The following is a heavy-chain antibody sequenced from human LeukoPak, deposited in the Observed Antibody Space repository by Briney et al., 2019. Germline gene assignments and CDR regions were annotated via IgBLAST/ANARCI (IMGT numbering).Heavy chain of an antibody. Sequence: SETLSLTCTVSGGSFSSYYWSWIRQPPGKGLEWIGYIYYSGSTNYNPSLKSRVTISVDTSKNQFPLKLSSVTAADTAVYYCARHWLDSGTPDRFDYWGQGALVTVSS. J-gene: IGHJ4*02. D-gene: IGHD3-10*01. CDR3: ARHWLDSGTPDRFDY. CDR2: IYYSGST. CDR1: GGSFSSYY. V-gene: IGHV4-59*08.